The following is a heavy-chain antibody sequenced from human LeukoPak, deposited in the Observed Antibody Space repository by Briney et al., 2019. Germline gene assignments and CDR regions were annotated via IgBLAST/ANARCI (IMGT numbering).Heavy chain of an antibody. V-gene: IGHV3-21*01. CDR2: ISSSSSYI. Sequence: PGGSLRLSCAASGFTFSNYAMSWVRQAPGKGLEWVSSISSSSSYIYYADSVKGRFTISRDNAKNSLYLQMNSLRAEDTAVYYCARDHEFVAVEWTGFDYWGQGTLVTVSS. CDR3: ARDHEFVAVEWTGFDY. CDR1: GFTFSNYA. J-gene: IGHJ4*02. D-gene: IGHD6-19*01.